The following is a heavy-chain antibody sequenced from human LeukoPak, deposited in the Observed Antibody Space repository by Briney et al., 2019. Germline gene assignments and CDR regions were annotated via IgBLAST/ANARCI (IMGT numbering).Heavy chain of an antibody. V-gene: IGHV4-31*03. CDR3: ARGSSDVVGPAAKRSYYYYYMDV. J-gene: IGHJ6*03. D-gene: IGHD2-2*01. Sequence: SETLSLTCTVSGGSISSGGYYWSWIRQHPGQGLEWIVYIYYSGRTYYNPSLKSRVTMSVDTSKNQFSLKLSSVTAADTAVYYCARGSSDVVGPAAKRSYYYYYMDVWGKGTTVTVSS. CDR1: GGSISSGGYY. CDR2: IYYSGRT.